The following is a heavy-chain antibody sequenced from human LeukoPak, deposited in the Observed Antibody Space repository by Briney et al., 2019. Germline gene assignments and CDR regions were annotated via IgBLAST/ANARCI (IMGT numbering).Heavy chain of an antibody. Sequence: SETLSLTCAVYGGSFSGYYWSWIRQPPGKGLEWIGEINHSGSTNYNPSLKSRVTISVDTSKNQFSLKLSSVTAADTAVYYCARATYYYDSSGYYRPYYFDYWGQGTLVTVSS. CDR2: INHSGST. CDR3: ARATYYYDSSGYYRPYYFDY. J-gene: IGHJ4*02. D-gene: IGHD3-22*01. V-gene: IGHV4-34*01. CDR1: GGSFSGYY.